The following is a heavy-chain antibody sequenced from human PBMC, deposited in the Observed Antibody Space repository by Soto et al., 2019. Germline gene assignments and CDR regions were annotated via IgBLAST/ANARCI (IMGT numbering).Heavy chain of an antibody. V-gene: IGHV2-5*02. J-gene: IGHJ4*02. CDR2: IYWDDDK. CDR3: AHRRIGVSQWNYGDFDY. Sequence: QITLKESGPTLVNPTQTLTLTCTFSGFSLSTSGVGVGWIRQPPGKALEGLVIIYWDDDKRYSPSLRGRLTITKDTSKNQVVLTRTNVDPEDTATYFCAHRRIGVSQWNYGDFDYWGQGTLVTVSA. D-gene: IGHD1-7*01. CDR1: GFSLSTSGVG.